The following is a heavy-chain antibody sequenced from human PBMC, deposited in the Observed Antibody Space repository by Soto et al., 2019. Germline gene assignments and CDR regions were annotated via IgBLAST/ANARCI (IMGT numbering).Heavy chain of an antibody. V-gene: IGHV3-23*01. Sequence: EVQLLESGGGLVQPGGSLRLSCAASGFTFSSYAMSWVRQAPGKGLEWVSAISGSGGSTYYADSVKGRFTISRDNAKNTLYLQMNSLRAEDTAVYYCAKDPLDRVRNSGWSFWFDPWGQGTLVTVSS. CDR2: ISGSGGST. CDR1: GFTFSSYA. J-gene: IGHJ5*02. D-gene: IGHD6-19*01. CDR3: AKDPLDRVRNSGWSFWFDP.